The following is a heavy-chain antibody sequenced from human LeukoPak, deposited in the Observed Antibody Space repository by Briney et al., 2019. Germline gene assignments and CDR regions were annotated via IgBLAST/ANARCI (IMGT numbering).Heavy chain of an antibody. V-gene: IGHV3-74*03. D-gene: IGHD3-3*01. J-gene: IGHJ5*02. CDR1: GFSFSNYW. CDR3: ARTQRVLRFLEWLYWFDP. Sequence: GGSLRLSCVASGFSFSNYWMHWVRQPPGKGLVWVSRINTDGDNIQYADSVKGRFTISRDNAKNSLYLQMNSLRAEDTAVYYCARTQRVLRFLEWLYWFDPWGQGTLVTVSS. CDR2: INTDGDNI.